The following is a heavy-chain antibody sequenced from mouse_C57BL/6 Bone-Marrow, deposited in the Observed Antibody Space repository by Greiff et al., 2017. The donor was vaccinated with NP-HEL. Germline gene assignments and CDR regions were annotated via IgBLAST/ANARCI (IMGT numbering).Heavy chain of an antibody. CDR2: IHPNSGST. V-gene: IGHV1-64*01. Sequence: QVQLQQPGAELVKPGASVKLSCKASGYTFTSYWMHWVKQRPGQGLEWIGMIHPNSGSTNYNEKFKSKATLTVDKSSSTAYIQLSSLTSEDSAVYYCARYPDYYGSSWGFAYWGQGTLVTVSA. D-gene: IGHD1-1*01. CDR3: ARYPDYYGSSWGFAY. CDR1: GYTFTSYW. J-gene: IGHJ3*01.